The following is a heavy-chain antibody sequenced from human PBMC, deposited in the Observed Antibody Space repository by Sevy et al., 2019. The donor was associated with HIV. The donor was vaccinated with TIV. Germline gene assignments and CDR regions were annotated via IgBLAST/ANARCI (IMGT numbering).Heavy chain of an antibody. V-gene: IGHV3-7*03. D-gene: IGHD6-25*01. CDR1: GFTFSSFW. CDR2: IHQDGSAK. CDR3: ARYRSGWALGDY. J-gene: IGHJ4*02. Sequence: QLGGSLRLSCAASGFTFSSFWMTWVRQAPGKGLEWVANIHQDGSAKYYVDSVKGRFTISRDNVENSLYLQMNSLRAEDTAVYYCARYRSGWALGDYWGQGTLVTVSS.